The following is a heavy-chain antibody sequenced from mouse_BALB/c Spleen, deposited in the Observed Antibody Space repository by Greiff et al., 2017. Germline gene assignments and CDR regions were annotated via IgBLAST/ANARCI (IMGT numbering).Heavy chain of an antibody. CDR1: GFTFSSFG. Sequence: EVMLVESGGGLVQPGGSRKLSCAASGFTFSSFGMHWVRQAPEKGLEWVAYISSGSSTIYYADTVKGRFTISRDNPKNTLFLQMTSLRSEDTAMYYWARGGDFDYWGQGTTLTVSS. CDR2: ISSGSSTI. CDR3: ARGGDFDY. V-gene: IGHV5-17*02. J-gene: IGHJ2*01.